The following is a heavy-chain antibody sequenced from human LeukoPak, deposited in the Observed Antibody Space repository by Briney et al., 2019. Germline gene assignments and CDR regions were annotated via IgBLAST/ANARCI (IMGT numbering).Heavy chain of an antibody. CDR2: IYYSGST. V-gene: IGHV4-59*08. CDR3: ARTIFGVDYNWFDP. J-gene: IGHJ5*02. D-gene: IGHD3-3*01. CDR1: GGSISSYY. Sequence: PSETLSLTCTVSGGSISSYYWNWIRQPPGKGLGWIGYIYYSGSTNYNPSLKSRVTISVDTSKNQFSLKLSSVPAADTAVHYCARTIFGVDYNWFDPWGQGTLVTVSS.